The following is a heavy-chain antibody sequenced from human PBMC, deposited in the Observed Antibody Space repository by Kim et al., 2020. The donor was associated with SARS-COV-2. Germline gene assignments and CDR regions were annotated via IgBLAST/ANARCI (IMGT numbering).Heavy chain of an antibody. Sequence: SETLSLTCTVSGGSISSSSYYWGWIRQPPGKGLEWIGSIYYSGSTYYNPSLKSRVTISVDTSKNQFSLKLSSVTAADTAVYYCARHCAGRDGFIGYSSSWFHYYYGMDVWGQGTTVTVSS. CDR2: IYYSGST. CDR3: ARHCAGRDGFIGYSSSWFHYYYGMDV. D-gene: IGHD6-13*01. CDR1: GGSISSSSYY. V-gene: IGHV4-39*01. J-gene: IGHJ6*02.